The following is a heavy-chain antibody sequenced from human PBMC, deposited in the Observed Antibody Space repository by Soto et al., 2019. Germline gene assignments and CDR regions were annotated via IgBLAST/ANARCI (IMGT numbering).Heavy chain of an antibody. Sequence: QVQVAQPGVEVRKPGSSVRVSCEASSGGLRWNSIAWVRQAPGQGLEWMGRIRPVLGVKYYAQKFKGRVTFSADKSTDTVYMYMNSLTFADTALYYCAKDSLSLFSGQSHSYYMDVWGNGTTVAVSS. J-gene: IGHJ6*03. CDR2: IRPVLGVK. CDR1: SGGLRWNS. D-gene: IGHD6-19*01. V-gene: IGHV1-69*04. CDR3: AKDSLSLFSGQSHSYYMDV.